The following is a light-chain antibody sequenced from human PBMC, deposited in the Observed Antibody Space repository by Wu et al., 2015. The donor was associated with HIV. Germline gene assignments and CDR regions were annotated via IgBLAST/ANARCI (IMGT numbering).Light chain of an antibody. J-gene: IGKJ2*01. CDR2: DAT. CDR3: QHYSSSPTMYT. CDR1: QSVSSY. Sequence: EIVLTQSPATLSLSPGERATLSCRASQSVSSYLTWYQQKPGQAPRLLIYDATNRATGIPDRFSGSGSGTDFTLTISSLEPEDFAVYYCQHYSSSPTMYTFGQGTKLEIK. V-gene: IGKV3-11*01.